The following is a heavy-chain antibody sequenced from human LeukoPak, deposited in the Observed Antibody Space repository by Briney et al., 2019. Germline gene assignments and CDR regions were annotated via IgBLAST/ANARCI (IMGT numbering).Heavy chain of an antibody. CDR2: ITSSSSSM. CDR3: ARDMLGTYYYDSGSRDYGMDV. J-gene: IGHJ6*02. CDR1: GFTFSIYT. V-gene: IGHV3-21*01. D-gene: IGHD3-10*01. Sequence: PGGSLRLSCVASGFTFSIYTMSWVRQAPGKGLEWVSSITSSSSSMYSADSVKGRFTISRDYAKNSLYLQMNSLRAEDTAVYYCARDMLGTYYYDSGSRDYGMDVWGQGTTVTVSS.